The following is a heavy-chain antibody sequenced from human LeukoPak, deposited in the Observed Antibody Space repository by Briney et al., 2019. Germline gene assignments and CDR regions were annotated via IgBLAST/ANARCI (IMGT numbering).Heavy chain of an antibody. V-gene: IGHV3-74*01. J-gene: IGHJ4*02. CDR1: GFSFRDYP. D-gene: IGHD1-26*01. CDR2: INTDGSSS. Sequence: GGSLRLSCEAAGFSFRDYPMGWVRRASGKGLVWVSRINTDGSSSSYADSVKGRFTISRDNAKNTLYLQMNSLRAEDTAVYYCAMGSPDEPLDYWGQGTLVTVSS. CDR3: AMGSPDEPLDY.